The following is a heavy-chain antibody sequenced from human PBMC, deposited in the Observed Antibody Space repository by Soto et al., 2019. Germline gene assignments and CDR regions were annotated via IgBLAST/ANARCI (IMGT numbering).Heavy chain of an antibody. Sequence: QVQLQESGPGLVKPSETLSLTCTVSGDSISSYNLAWIRQPPGKGLEWIGYFRSGGGTSYNPSLTSRVAISAATSMTQFSLRPSSATAADTAVYYCVRQGIGVLHGLVDVWGQGATVTVSS. D-gene: IGHD3-10*01. CDR3: VRQGIGVLHGLVDV. J-gene: IGHJ6*02. CDR2: FRSGGGT. V-gene: IGHV4-59*08. CDR1: GDSISSYN.